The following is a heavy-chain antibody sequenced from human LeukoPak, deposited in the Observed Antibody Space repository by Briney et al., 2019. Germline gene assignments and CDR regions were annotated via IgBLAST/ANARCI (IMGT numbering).Heavy chain of an antibody. Sequence: SETLSLTCTVSGGSISSYYWSWIRQPPGKGLEWLGYIYTSGSTNYNPSLKGRVTISVDTSKNQFSLNLSSVTAADTAVYYCARHSGSTSWGLDYWGQGTLVTVSS. D-gene: IGHD2-2*01. V-gene: IGHV4-4*09. J-gene: IGHJ4*02. CDR3: ARHSGSTSWGLDY. CDR1: GGSISSYY. CDR2: IYTSGST.